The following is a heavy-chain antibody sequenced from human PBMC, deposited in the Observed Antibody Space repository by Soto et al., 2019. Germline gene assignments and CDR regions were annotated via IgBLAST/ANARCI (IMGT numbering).Heavy chain of an antibody. D-gene: IGHD2-2*03. Sequence: QVQLQESGPGLVKPSETLSLTCTVSGGSISSYYWSWIRQPPGKGLEWIGYIYYSGSTNYNPSRKGRVTISVDTSKNQFSLKLSSVTAADTAVYYCARNGYCSSTSCYAVEGWFDPWGQGTLVTVSS. CDR3: ARNGYCSSTSCYAVEGWFDP. V-gene: IGHV4-59*01. CDR1: GGSISSYY. J-gene: IGHJ5*02. CDR2: IYYSGST.